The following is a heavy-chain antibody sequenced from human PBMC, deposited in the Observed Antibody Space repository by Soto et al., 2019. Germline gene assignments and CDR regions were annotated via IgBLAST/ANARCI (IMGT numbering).Heavy chain of an antibody. J-gene: IGHJ4*02. CDR1: GFTFSSYD. Sequence: GGSLRLSCAASGFTFSSYDMHWVRQATGKGLEWVSAIGTAGDTYYPGSVKGRFTISRENAKNSLYLQMNSLRAGDTAVYYCARGSDYYDSSGLIDYWGQGTLVTVS. CDR3: ARGSDYYDSSGLIDY. V-gene: IGHV3-13*01. D-gene: IGHD3-22*01. CDR2: IGTAGDT.